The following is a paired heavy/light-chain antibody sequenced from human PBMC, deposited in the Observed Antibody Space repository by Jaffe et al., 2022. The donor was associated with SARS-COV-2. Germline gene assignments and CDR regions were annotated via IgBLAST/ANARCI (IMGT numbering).Light chain of an antibody. CDR1: SSDVGAYNY. J-gene: IGLJ2*01. CDR3: SSYASSSTVV. Sequence: QSALTQPASVSGSPGQSITISCTGTSSDVGAYNYVSWYQQHPGKAPKVMIYDVHYRPSGVSNRFSGSKSANTASLTISGLQAEDEADYYCSSYASSSTVVFGGGTKLTVL. V-gene: IGLV2-14*01. CDR2: DVH.
Heavy chain of an antibody. CDR2: IYYTGST. Sequence: QLQLQESGPGLVKPSETLSLTCTVSSDSISSINYHWGWIRQPPGKGLEWIGTIYYTGSTYYNPSLKSRVTMSVDTSKNHFSLRLSSVTAADTAVYYCARVPSGYDPNWFDRWGQGTLVTVSS. D-gene: IGHD5-12*01. J-gene: IGHJ5*02. V-gene: IGHV4-39*02. CDR1: SDSISSINYH. CDR3: ARVPSGYDPNWFDR.